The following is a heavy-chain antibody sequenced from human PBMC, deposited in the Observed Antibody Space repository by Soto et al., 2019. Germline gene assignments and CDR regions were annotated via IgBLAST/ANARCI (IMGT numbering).Heavy chain of an antibody. CDR2: IDSAGDT. J-gene: IGHJ6*03. Sequence: EVKLVESGGGLGQPGGSLRLSCAASGFTFSNYDMHWVRQAAGKGLEWVSNIDSAGDTYYPGSVKGRFTVSRENAKNSLYLQMDSLRAGDTAVYYCARGGCSSTSCPRYYNSYIDVWGKGTTVTVSS. V-gene: IGHV3-13*01. CDR1: GFTFSNYD. CDR3: ARGGCSSTSCPRYYNSYIDV. D-gene: IGHD2-2*01.